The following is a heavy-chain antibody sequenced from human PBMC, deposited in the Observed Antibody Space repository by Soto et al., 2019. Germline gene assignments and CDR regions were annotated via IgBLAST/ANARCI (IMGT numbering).Heavy chain of an antibody. CDR3: ARDRSAVKRFESFKYYRMDV. CDR2: IIPIFATP. D-gene: IGHD3-3*01. J-gene: IGHJ6*04. CDR1: GGTFSSNP. Sequence: QVQLMQSGAEVRKPGSSVTVSCKASGGTFSSNPISWVRQAPGQGLEWMGGIIPIFATPHYARRFLDRVTLPADRSTNTAYMELTGLTSEDTAIYYCARDRSAVKRFESFKYYRMDVWGKGTTVTVS. V-gene: IGHV1-69*06.